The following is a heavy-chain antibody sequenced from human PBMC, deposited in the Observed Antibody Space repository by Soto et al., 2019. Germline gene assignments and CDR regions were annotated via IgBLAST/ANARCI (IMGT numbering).Heavy chain of an antibody. Sequence: EVPLVESEGGLVQRGGSLRLSCAASGFTFNYYWMHWVRQAPGQGLVWVSHIHSDGSTTTYADSVKGRFTISRDNAKNTLYLQMNSLRAADTAVYYCVRGDKGGFDLWGQGTTVTVSS. J-gene: IGHJ3*01. CDR1: GFTFNYYW. CDR3: VRGDKGGFDL. CDR2: IHSDGSTT. V-gene: IGHV3-74*01. D-gene: IGHD2-21*02.